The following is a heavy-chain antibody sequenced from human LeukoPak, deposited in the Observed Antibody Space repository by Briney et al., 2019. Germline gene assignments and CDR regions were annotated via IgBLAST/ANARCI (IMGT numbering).Heavy chain of an antibody. CDR3: ARVVHYYGSGSYFDY. J-gene: IGHJ4*02. Sequence: SQTLSLTCTVSGGSISSGGYSWSWIRQPPGKGLEWIGYIYHSGSTYYNPSLESRLTISVDRSKNQFSLKLSSVTASDTAVYYCARVVHYYGSGSYFDYWGQGTLVTVSS. D-gene: IGHD3-10*01. CDR1: GGSISSGGYS. V-gene: IGHV4-30-2*01. CDR2: IYHSGST.